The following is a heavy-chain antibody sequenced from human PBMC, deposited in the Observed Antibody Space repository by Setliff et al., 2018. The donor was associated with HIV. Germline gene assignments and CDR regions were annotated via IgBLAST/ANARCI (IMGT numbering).Heavy chain of an antibody. CDR3: ARLGYNYDSSGHGL. CDR2: INHSGST. CDR1: GGSFSGHY. J-gene: IGHJ4*02. Sequence: KPSETLSLTCAVYGGSFSGHYWNWFRQPPGKGLEWIGEINHSGSTNYKSSLKSRVAISADTSKRQFSLKLSSVTAADTAVYYCARLGYNYDSSGHGLWGQGTLVTVS. V-gene: IGHV4-34*01. D-gene: IGHD3-22*01.